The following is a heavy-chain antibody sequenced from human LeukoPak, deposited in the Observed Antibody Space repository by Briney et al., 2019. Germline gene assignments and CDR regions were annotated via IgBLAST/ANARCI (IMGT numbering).Heavy chain of an antibody. Sequence: SSYAMHWVRQAPGKGLEYVSAISSNGGSTYYANSVKGRFTISRDNSKNTLYLQMGSLRAEDMAVYYCARGNVMGYCSSTSCPEFDYWGQGTLVTVSS. J-gene: IGHJ4*02. CDR3: ARGNVMGYCSSTSCPEFDY. CDR1: SSYA. CDR2: ISSNGGST. D-gene: IGHD2-2*01. V-gene: IGHV3-64*01.